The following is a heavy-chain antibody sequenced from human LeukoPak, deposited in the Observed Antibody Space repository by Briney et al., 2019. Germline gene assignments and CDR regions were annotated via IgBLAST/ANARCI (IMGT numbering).Heavy chain of an antibody. Sequence: GESLKISCKGSGYSSTSYWIGWVRQMPGKGLEWMGIIYPGDSDTRYSPSFQGQVTISADKSISTAYLQWSSLKASDTAMYYCARSDSSGYYYYGMDVWGQGTTVTVSS. CDR1: GYSSTSYW. V-gene: IGHV5-51*01. J-gene: IGHJ6*02. CDR3: ARSDSSGYYYYGMDV. D-gene: IGHD3-22*01. CDR2: IYPGDSDT.